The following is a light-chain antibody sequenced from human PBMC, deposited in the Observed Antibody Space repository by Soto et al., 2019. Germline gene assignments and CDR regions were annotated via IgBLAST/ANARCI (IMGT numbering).Light chain of an antibody. Sequence: DIQMTQSPSTLSASVGDRVTIACRASQSVITSLAWYQHKPGKAPKLLIYKASSLESGVPSRFSGSGSGTEFTLTISSLQPDDFATYYCQKYNSYSSWTSGHGTK. J-gene: IGKJ1*01. CDR1: QSVITS. CDR2: KAS. V-gene: IGKV1-5*03. CDR3: QKYNSYSSWT.